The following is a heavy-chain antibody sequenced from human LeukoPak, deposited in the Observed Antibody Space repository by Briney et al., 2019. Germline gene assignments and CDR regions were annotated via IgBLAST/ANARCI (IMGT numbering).Heavy chain of an antibody. CDR2: MNPNSGNT. J-gene: IGHJ6*02. CDR3: ARDLRTTMVYYYYYGMDV. CDR1: GYTFTSYD. V-gene: IGHV1-8*02. Sequence: ASVKVSCKASGYTFTSYDINWVRQATGQGLEWMGWMNPNSGNTGYAQKFQGRVTMTRNTSISTAYMELSSLRSEDTAVYYCARDLRTTMVYYYYYGMDVWGQGTTVTVSS. D-gene: IGHD5-18*01.